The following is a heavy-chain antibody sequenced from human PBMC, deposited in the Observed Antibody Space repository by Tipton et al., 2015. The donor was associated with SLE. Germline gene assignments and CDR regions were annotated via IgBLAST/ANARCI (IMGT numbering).Heavy chain of an antibody. CDR2: INSRSIYI. V-gene: IGHV3-21*01. D-gene: IGHD2-2*01. J-gene: IGHJ6*03. CDR1: GFTFSSYS. CDR3: ARSPDIVVVLAAKDYYYYMDV. Sequence: SLRLSCAASGFTFSSYSMNWVRQAPGKGPEWVASINSRSIYIYDADSVRGRFTISRDNAKKSVYLQMNSLRVEDTAVYYCARSPDIVVVLAAKDYYYYMDVWGKGTTVTVSS.